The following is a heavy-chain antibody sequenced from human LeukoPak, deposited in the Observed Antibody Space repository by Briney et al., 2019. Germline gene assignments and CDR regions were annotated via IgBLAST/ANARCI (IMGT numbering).Heavy chain of an antibody. CDR1: GGSISNYY. J-gene: IGHJ4*02. D-gene: IGHD5-18*01. Sequence: PSETLSLTCSVSGGSISNYYWSWIRQAPGKGLEWIGYIHSSGSTNPNPSLKRRLTTSADTSKNQISLKLSSVTAADTGVYYCARLDNAYSYGVDYWGQGTLVTVSS. CDR3: ARLDNAYSYGVDY. V-gene: IGHV4-59*08. CDR2: IHSSGST.